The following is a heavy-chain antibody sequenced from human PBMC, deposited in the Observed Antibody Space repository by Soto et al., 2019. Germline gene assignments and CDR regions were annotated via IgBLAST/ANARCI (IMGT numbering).Heavy chain of an antibody. Sequence: EVQLVESGGGLVQPGGSLRLSCEASGFTLSSYSMNWARQAPGQGLEWVSYISSSSSTIYYADSVKGRFTISRDNAKNSLYLQMNSLRDEDTVVYYCARDNPRSSGWDVWGQGTTVTVSS. CDR2: ISSSSSTI. CDR1: GFTLSSYS. CDR3: ARDNPRSSGWDV. J-gene: IGHJ6*02. V-gene: IGHV3-48*02.